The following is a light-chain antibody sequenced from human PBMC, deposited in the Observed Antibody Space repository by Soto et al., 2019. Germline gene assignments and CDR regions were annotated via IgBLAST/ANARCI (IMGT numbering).Light chain of an antibody. Sequence: DIVLTQSPGTLSLSPGERATLSCRASQSLNSSYLAWYQQKPGQAPRLLIYDASSRATGIPDRFSGSGSGTDVTLTISRLEPEDSAVYYCQQYGSSPPITFGQGTRLEIK. CDR1: QSLNSSY. CDR3: QQYGSSPPIT. CDR2: DAS. J-gene: IGKJ5*01. V-gene: IGKV3-20*01.